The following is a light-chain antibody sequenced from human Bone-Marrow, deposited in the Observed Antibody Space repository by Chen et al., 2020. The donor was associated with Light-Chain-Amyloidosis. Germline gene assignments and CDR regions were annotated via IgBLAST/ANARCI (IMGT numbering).Light chain of an antibody. Sequence: SYELTQPPPVSDAPGHTARITCSGDALPTKFAYWYQQRLGRAPVLVIHRDTERTSGISERCSGSSSGTTSTLTSSGVQADDEAGYHCPSADSSGTYEVIFGGGTKLTVL. V-gene: IGLV3-25*03. CDR3: PSADSSGTYEVI. J-gene: IGLJ2*01. CDR2: RDT. CDR1: ALPTKF.